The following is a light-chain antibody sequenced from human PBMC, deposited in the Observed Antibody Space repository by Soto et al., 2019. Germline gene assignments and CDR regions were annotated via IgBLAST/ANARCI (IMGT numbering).Light chain of an antibody. CDR2: GAS. CDR3: QQYGSSPPTWT. CDR1: PSVSSTY. J-gene: IGKJ1*01. V-gene: IGKV3-20*01. Sequence: EIVLPQSPGTLSLSPGESSTLSCRARPSVSSTYLAWSQQKPGQAPRLLIFGASSRATGIPDRFSGSGSGTDFTLTISRLEPEDFAVYYCQQYGSSPPTWTFGQGTKVDIK.